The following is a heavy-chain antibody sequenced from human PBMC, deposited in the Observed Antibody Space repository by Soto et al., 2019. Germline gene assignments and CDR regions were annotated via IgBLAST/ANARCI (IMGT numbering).Heavy chain of an antibody. CDR1: GGSIGSGGYY. CDR3: ARDASGPFDY. V-gene: IGHV4-31*03. D-gene: IGHD6-19*01. J-gene: IGHJ4*02. CDR2: IYYSGIT. Sequence: PSETLSLTCTVSGGSIGSGGYYWSWIRQHPGKGLEWIGYIYYSGITYYNPSLKSRVTISVDTSKNTLYLQMDRLRVDDTAVYFCARDASGPFDYWGQGTLVTVSS.